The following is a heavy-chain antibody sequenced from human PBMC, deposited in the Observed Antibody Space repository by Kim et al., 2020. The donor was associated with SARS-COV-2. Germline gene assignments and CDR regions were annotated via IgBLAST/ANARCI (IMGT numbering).Heavy chain of an antibody. Sequence: GGSLRLSCAASGFTFSSYGMHWVRLAPGKGLEWVAVISYDGSNKYYADSVKGRFTISRDNSKNTLYLQMNSLRAEDTAVYYCAKDRFYYDSSGYYWYYSYYGMDVWGQGTTVTVSS. J-gene: IGHJ6*02. CDR3: AKDRFYYDSSGYYWYYSYYGMDV. D-gene: IGHD3-22*01. CDR1: GFTFSSYG. V-gene: IGHV3-30*18. CDR2: ISYDGSNK.